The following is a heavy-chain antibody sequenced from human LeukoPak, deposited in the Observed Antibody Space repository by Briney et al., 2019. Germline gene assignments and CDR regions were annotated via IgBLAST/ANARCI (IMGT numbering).Heavy chain of an antibody. J-gene: IGHJ4*02. V-gene: IGHV1-2*02. CDR2: INPNSGGI. CDR3: ARDYIAAAGIDY. Sequence: ASVKVSCKASGYTFTGYYMHWVRQAPGQGLEWMGWINPNSGGINYAQKFQGRVTMTRDTSISTAYMELSRLRSDDTAVYYCARDYIAAAGIDYWGQGTLVTVSS. CDR1: GYTFTGYY. D-gene: IGHD6-13*01.